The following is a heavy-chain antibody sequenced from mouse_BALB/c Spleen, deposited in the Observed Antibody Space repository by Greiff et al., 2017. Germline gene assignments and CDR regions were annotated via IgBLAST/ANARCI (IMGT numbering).Heavy chain of an antibody. D-gene: IGHD1-1*01. V-gene: IGHV1-80*01. Sequence: QVQLQQSGAELVRPGSSVKISCKASGYAFSSYWMNWVKQRPGQGLEWIGQIYPGDGDTNYNGKFKGKATLTADKSSSTAYMQLSSLTSEDSAVYFCARDYGSRAWFAYWGQGTLVTVSA. CDR3: ARDYGSRAWFAY. CDR2: IYPGDGDT. CDR1: GYAFSSYW. J-gene: IGHJ3*01.